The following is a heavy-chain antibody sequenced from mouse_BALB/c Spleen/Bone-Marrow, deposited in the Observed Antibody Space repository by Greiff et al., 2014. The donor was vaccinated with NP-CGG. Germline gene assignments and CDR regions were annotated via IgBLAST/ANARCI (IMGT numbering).Heavy chain of an antibody. J-gene: IGHJ3*01. CDR1: GYIFTSYW. D-gene: IGHD1-2*01. CDR3: ARRGYGYGFAY. Sequence: QVQLKESGAELVKPGAPVKLSCKASGYIFTSYWMNWVKQRPGRGLEWIGRIDPSDSETHYNQKFKDKATLTVDKSSSTAYIQLSSLTSEDSAVYYCARRGYGYGFAYWGQGTLVTVSA. V-gene: IGHV1-69*02. CDR2: IDPSDSET.